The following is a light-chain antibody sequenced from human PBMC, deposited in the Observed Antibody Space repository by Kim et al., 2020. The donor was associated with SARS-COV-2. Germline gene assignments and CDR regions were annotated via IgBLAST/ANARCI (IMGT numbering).Light chain of an antibody. J-gene: IGKJ5*01. CDR1: QSISRN. CDR3: QQYDKWPIT. Sequence: VATRERATLPCSASQSISRNLGWYQQRPGQSPRLLIYDISNRATGVPARFSGSGSGTDFTLTISSLQSEDFAVYYCQQYDKWPITFGQGTRLEIK. V-gene: IGKV3-15*01. CDR2: DIS.